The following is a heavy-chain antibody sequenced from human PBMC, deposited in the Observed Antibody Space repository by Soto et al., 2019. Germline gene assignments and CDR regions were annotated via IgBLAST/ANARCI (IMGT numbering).Heavy chain of an antibody. CDR2: IYYSGST. J-gene: IGHJ5*02. V-gene: IGHV4-39*01. D-gene: IGHD3-10*01. CDR1: GGSISSSSYY. Sequence: PSETLSLTCTVSGGSISSSSYYWGWIRQPPGKGLEWIGSIYYSGSTCYNPSLKSRVTISVDTSKNQFSLKLSSVTAADTAVYYCARQNSLGRYMVRGVIDWFDPWGQGTLVTVSS. CDR3: ARQNSLGRYMVRGVIDWFDP.